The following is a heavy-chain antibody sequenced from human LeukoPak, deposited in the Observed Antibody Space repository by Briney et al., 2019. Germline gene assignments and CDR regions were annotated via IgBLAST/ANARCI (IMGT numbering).Heavy chain of an antibody. J-gene: IGHJ4*02. D-gene: IGHD3-22*01. Sequence: PGRSLRLSCAASGFTFSSYGMHWVRQAPGKGLEWVAVISYDGSNKYYADSVKGRFTISRDNSKNTLYLQMNSLRAEDTAVYYCGKGTLIYYDSSGDYFDYWGQGTLVTVSS. CDR3: GKGTLIYYDSSGDYFDY. CDR1: GFTFSSYG. V-gene: IGHV3-30*18. CDR2: ISYDGSNK.